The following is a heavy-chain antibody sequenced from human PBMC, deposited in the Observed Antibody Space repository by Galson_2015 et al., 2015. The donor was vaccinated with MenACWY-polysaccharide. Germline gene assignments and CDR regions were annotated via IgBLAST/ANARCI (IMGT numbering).Heavy chain of an antibody. D-gene: IGHD2-15*01. CDR3: AREGSRIVFHAFDT. CDR1: GSRFSHSG. Sequence: SLRLSCAASGSRFSHSGMHWVRQAPGKGLEWVAVIQYDGSKIVYADSVKGRFTISRDNSKNTLFLEMISLGAEDTAVYYCAREGSRIVFHAFDTWDQGTMVTVSS. J-gene: IGHJ3*02. CDR2: IQYDGSKI. V-gene: IGHV3-33*01.